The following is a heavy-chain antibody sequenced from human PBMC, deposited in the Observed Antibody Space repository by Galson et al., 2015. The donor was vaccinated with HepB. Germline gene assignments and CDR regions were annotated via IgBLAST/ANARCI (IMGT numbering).Heavy chain of an antibody. CDR1: GFTFDDYG. V-gene: IGHV3-20*01. CDR2: INWNGGST. CDR3: ASGWGFGDPFDY. Sequence: SLRLSCAASGFTFDDYGMSWVRQAPGKGLEWVSGINWNGGSTGYADSVKGRSTISRDNAKNSLYLQMNSLRAEDTALYHCASGWGFGDPFDYWGQGTLVTVSS. D-gene: IGHD3-16*01. J-gene: IGHJ4*02.